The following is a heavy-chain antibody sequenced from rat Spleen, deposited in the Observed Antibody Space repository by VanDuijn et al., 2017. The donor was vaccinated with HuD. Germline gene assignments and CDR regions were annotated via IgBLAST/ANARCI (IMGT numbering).Heavy chain of an antibody. D-gene: IGHD1-1*01. V-gene: IGHV2-43*01. CDR1: GFSLTSYH. CDR2: IWTGGST. Sequence: QVQLKESGPGLVQPSQTLSLTCTVSGFSLTSYHVIWVRQPPGKGLEWMGVIWTGGSTTYNSLLKSRLSFSRDTSKSQVFLKMNMLQTDDTGTYYCTGSLLLQGYFDFWGPGTMVTVSS. J-gene: IGHJ1*01. CDR3: TGSLLLQGYFDF.